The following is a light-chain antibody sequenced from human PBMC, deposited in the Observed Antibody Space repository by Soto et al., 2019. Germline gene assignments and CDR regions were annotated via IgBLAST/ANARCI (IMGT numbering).Light chain of an antibody. V-gene: IGKV1-5*03. Sequence: DIQMTQSPSTLSASVGDRVTITCRASQSISHWLAWYQQKPGKAPKLLIYKSSTLQRGVPSRFSGSRSGTEFTLTISSLQTDDFATYYCQQYTSFSWTFGQGTKVEVK. CDR3: QQYTSFSWT. CDR1: QSISHW. CDR2: KSS. J-gene: IGKJ1*01.